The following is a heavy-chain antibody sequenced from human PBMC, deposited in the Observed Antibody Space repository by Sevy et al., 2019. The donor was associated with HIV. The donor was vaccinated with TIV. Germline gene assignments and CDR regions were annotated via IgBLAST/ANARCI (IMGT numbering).Heavy chain of an antibody. CDR1: GYTLTELS. J-gene: IGHJ4*02. CDR3: ATVVQLWSPYYFDY. Sequence: ASVKVSCKVSGYTLTELSMHWVRQAPGKGLEWMGGFDPEDGETSYAQKFQGRVTMTEDTSTDTAYMELSSLRSEDTAVYYCATVVQLWSPYYFDYWGQGTLVTVSS. V-gene: IGHV1-24*01. CDR2: FDPEDGET. D-gene: IGHD5-18*01.